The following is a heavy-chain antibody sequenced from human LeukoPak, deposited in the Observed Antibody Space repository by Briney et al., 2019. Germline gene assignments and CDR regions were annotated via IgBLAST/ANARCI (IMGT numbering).Heavy chain of an antibody. CDR1: GFTFSNAW. Sequence: GGSLRLSCAASGFTFSNAWMSWVRQAPGKGLEWVGRIKSKTDGGTTDYAAPVKGRFTISRDDSKNTLYLQMNSLKTEDTAVYYCTTGVVKRSYYFDYWGQGTLVTVSS. CDR3: TTGVVKRSYYFDY. V-gene: IGHV3-15*01. J-gene: IGHJ4*02. D-gene: IGHD3-3*01. CDR2: IKSKTDGGTT.